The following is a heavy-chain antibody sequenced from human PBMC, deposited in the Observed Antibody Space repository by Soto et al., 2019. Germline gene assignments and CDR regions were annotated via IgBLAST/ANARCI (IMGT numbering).Heavy chain of an antibody. D-gene: IGHD2-8*01. CDR1: GGTFSSYA. CDR3: ARETPYEYYFDY. J-gene: IGHJ4*02. V-gene: IGHV1-69*13. CDR2: IIPIFGTA. Sequence: SVKVSCKASGGTFSSYAISWVRQAPGQGLEWMGGIIPIFGTANYAQKFQGRVTITADESTSTAYMELSSLRSEDTAVYYCARETPYEYYFDYWGQGTMVTVSS.